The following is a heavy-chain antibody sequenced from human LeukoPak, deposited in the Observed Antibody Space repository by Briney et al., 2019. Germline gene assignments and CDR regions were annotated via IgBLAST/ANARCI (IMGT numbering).Heavy chain of an antibody. J-gene: IGHJ4*02. CDR3: ATDPRPYCSGNSCYSADRFDF. D-gene: IGHD2-15*01. V-gene: IGHV3-74*01. CDR2: LNSDGSTT. CDR1: GFTFSSYW. Sequence: GGSLRLSCAASGFTFSSYWMHWVRQAPGKGLVWVSRLNSDGSTTTYADSMKGRFTISRDNAKNSLYLQMNSLRVEDTAVYYCATDPRPYCSGNSCYSADRFDFWGQGTLVTVSS.